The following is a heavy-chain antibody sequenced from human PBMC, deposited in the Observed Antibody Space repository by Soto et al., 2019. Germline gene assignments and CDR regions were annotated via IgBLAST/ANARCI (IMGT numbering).Heavy chain of an antibody. Sequence: EVQLLESGGGLVWPGGSLRLSCAASGLTFSNYAMSWVRQATGKGLEWVSAISDNGATAWYEDSVRGRFTISRDNFKNSLYLQMNSLRAEDTAVYYCAIFWRQQEAQFDSWGQGTLVTVSS. J-gene: IGHJ5*01. CDR2: ISDNGATA. CDR1: GLTFSNYA. D-gene: IGHD6-13*01. CDR3: AIFWRQQEAQFDS. V-gene: IGHV3-23*01.